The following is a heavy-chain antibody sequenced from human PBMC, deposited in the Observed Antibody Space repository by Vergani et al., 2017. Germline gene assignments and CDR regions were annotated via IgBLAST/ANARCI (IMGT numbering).Heavy chain of an antibody. Sequence: QLQLQESGPGLVKPSQTLSLTCTVSGGSISSGSYYWSWIRQPAGKGLEWIGRIYTSGSTNYNPSLKSRVTISVDTSKNQFSLKLSSVTAADTAVYYCARGPPVTMIVVVPRGFDPWGQGTLVTVSS. CDR3: ARGPPVTMIVVVPRGFDP. CDR2: IYTSGST. V-gene: IGHV4-61*02. CDR1: GGSISSGSYY. D-gene: IGHD3-22*01. J-gene: IGHJ5*02.